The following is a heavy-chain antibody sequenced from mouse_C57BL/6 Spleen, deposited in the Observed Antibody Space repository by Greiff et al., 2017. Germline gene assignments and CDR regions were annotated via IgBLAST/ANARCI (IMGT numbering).Heavy chain of an antibody. J-gene: IGHJ4*01. CDR1: GFSLTSYG. D-gene: IGHD2-2*01. CDR3: AKDGYVYAMDY. Sequence: QVQLQQSGPGLVQPSQSLSITCTVSGFSLTSYGVHWVRQPPGKGLEWLGVIWSGGSTDYNAAFISRLSISKDNSKSQVFFNMNSLQAADTALYCCAKDGYVYAMDYWGQGTSVTVSS. V-gene: IGHV2-4*01. CDR2: IWSGGST.